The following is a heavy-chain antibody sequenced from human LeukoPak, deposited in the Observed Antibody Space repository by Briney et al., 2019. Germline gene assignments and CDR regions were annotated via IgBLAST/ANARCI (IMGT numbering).Heavy chain of an antibody. CDR3: ATHVYSSGWYFDY. CDR2: IHYSGST. D-gene: IGHD6-19*01. V-gene: IGHV4-39*01. CDR1: GASIRSDSYY. Sequence: SSETLSLTCTVSGASIRSDSYYWGWIRQSPGKGLEWIGSIHYSGSTYYNPSLKNRVTISVDTPKNQLSLKLSSVTAADTAVYYCATHVYSSGWYFDYWGQGTLVTVSS. J-gene: IGHJ4*02.